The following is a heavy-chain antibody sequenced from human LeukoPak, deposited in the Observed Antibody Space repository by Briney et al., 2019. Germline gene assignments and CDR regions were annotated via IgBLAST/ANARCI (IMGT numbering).Heavy chain of an antibody. CDR2: INHSGST. V-gene: IGHV4-34*01. Sequence: GSLRLSCAASGFTFSSYGMSWIRQPPGKGLEWIGEINHSGSTNYNPSLKSRVTISVDTSKNQFSLKLSSVTAADTAVYYCASTYGDWRGYWGQGTLVTVSS. CDR3: ASTYGDWRGY. D-gene: IGHD4-17*01. CDR1: GFTFSSYG. J-gene: IGHJ4*02.